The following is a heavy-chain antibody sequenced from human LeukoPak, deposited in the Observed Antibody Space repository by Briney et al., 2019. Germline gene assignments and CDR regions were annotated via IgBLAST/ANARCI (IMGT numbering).Heavy chain of an antibody. V-gene: IGHV1-69*13. J-gene: IGHJ4*02. CDR1: GGTFSSYA. CDR3: ARGPITTRSHFDY. CDR2: IIPIFATA. D-gene: IGHD3-22*01. Sequence: SVKVSCKASGGTFSSYAISWVRQAPGQGLEWMGGIIPIFATANYAQKFQGRVTITADESTSTAYMELSSLRSEDTAVYYCARGPITTRSHFDYWGQGTLITVSS.